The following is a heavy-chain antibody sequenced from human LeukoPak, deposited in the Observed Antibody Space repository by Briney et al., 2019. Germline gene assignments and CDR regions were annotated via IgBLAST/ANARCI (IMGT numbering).Heavy chain of an antibody. V-gene: IGHV3-9*01. J-gene: IGHJ4*02. D-gene: IGHD5-24*01. CDR2: LSWNSGSI. Sequence: AGGSLRLSCAASGFTFDDRAMHWVRQAPGKGLEWVSGLSWNSGSIDYADSVKGRFTISRDNAKNSLYLQMNSLRAEDTALYYCAKGPGMATVKRYLDYWGQGTLVTVSS. CDR3: AKGPGMATVKRYLDY. CDR1: GFTFDDRA.